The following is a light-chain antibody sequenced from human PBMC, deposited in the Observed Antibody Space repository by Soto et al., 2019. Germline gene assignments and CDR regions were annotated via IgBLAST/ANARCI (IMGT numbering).Light chain of an antibody. V-gene: IGLV2-14*01. CDR2: DVS. CDR1: SSYVGGYNY. CDR3: SSYTSRTTHV. Sequence: QSVLTQPASVSGSPGQSITISCTGTSSYVGGYNYVSWYQQHPGKAPKLMIYDVSNRPSGISNRFSGSKSGNTASLTISGLQAEYEADYYCSSYTSRTTHVLGTGTKVTVL. J-gene: IGLJ1*01.